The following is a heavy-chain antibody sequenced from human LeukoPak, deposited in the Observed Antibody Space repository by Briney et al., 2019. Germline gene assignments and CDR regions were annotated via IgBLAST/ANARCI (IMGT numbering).Heavy chain of an antibody. J-gene: IGHJ4*02. V-gene: IGHV3-33*06. Sequence: PGGSLRLSCAAFGFTFSNYGMHWVRQAPGKGLEWVAVIWYDGSNKYYADSVKGRFTISRDNSKNTLYLQMNSLRAEDTAVYYCAKGTDFWSGYVFDYWGQGTLVTVSS. D-gene: IGHD3-3*01. CDR3: AKGTDFWSGYVFDY. CDR2: IWYDGSNK. CDR1: GFTFSNYG.